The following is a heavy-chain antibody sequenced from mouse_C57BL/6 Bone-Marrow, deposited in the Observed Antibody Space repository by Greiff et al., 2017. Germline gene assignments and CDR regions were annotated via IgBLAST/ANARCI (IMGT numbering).Heavy chain of an antibody. CDR3: ASDYYCSSYYFDY. CDR2: ISPNSGTP. CDR1: GYSFTDYN. Sequence: VQLQQSGPELVKPGASVKISCKASGYSFTDYNMNWVKQSNGKSLEWIGVISPNSGTPNYNQKFKGKATLTVDQSSSTAYMQINSLTSEDSAVYYCASDYYCSSYYFDYWGQGTTLTVSS. V-gene: IGHV1-39*01. J-gene: IGHJ2*01. D-gene: IGHD1-1*01.